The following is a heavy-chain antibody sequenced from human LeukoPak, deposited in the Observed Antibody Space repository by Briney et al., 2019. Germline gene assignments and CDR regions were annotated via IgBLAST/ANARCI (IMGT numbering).Heavy chain of an antibody. CDR1: GFTVNNNY. D-gene: IGHD5-24*01. CDR2: IYSGGST. Sequence: GGSLRLSCAASGFTVNNNYMSWVRQAPGKGLEWVSVIYSGGSTYYADSVKGRFTISRDNSKNTLYLQMNSLRAEDTAVCYCARLWMATKIFDYWGQGTLVTVSS. CDR3: ARLWMATKIFDY. V-gene: IGHV3-53*01. J-gene: IGHJ4*02.